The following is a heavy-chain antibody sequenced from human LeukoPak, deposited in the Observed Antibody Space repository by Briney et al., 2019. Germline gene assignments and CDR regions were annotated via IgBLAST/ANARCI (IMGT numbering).Heavy chain of an antibody. CDR3: ARRECSTSCSWFDP. CDR1: GYTFTSYG. V-gene: IGHV1-18*01. CDR2: ISAYNGNT. D-gene: IGHD2-2*01. J-gene: IGHJ5*02. Sequence: ASVKVSCKASGYTFTSYGISWVRQAPGQGLEWMGWISAYNGNTNYAQKLQGRVTMTTDTSTSTAHMELRSLRSDDTAVYYCARRECSTSCSWFDPWGQGTLATVSS.